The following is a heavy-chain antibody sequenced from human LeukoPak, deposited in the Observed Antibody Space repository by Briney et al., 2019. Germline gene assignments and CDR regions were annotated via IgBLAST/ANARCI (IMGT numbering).Heavy chain of an antibody. V-gene: IGHV4-38-2*02. J-gene: IGHJ4*02. Sequence: PSETLSLTCTVSGYSISSGCYWGWIRQPLGKGLEYIGGIYQSGNTYYTPSLKSPVAISLDTSKNQFSLKLSSVTAADTAVYYCVRQLYYYGSGSPYYFDYWGQGTLVTVSS. CDR1: GYSISSGCY. CDR2: IYQSGNT. D-gene: IGHD3-10*01. CDR3: VRQLYYYGSGSPYYFDY.